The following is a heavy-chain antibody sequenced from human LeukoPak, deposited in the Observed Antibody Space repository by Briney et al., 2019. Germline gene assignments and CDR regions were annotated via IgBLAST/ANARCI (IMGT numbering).Heavy chain of an antibody. CDR3: ARIPTFGDYPLNAFDI. D-gene: IGHD3-10*01. V-gene: IGHV3-21*01. CDR2: ISSSSSYI. Sequence: PGGSPRLSCAASGFTFSSYSMNWVRQAPGKGLEWVSSISSSSSYIYYADSVKGRFTISRDNAKNSLYLQMNSLRAEDTAVYYCARIPTFGDYPLNAFDIWGQGTMVTVSS. CDR1: GFTFSSYS. J-gene: IGHJ3*02.